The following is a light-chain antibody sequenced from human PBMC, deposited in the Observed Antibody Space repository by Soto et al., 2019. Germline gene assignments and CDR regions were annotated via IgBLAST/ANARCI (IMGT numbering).Light chain of an antibody. J-gene: IGKJ2*01. CDR3: QQCNNLPYT. CDR1: HDISIY. CDR2: DAS. V-gene: IGKV1-33*01. Sequence: DIQMTQSPSSLSASVGDRVTITCQASHDISIYLNWYQQKPGKAPKLLIFDASNLQTGVPSRFSGSGSVTDFTFTITGLQNEDIATYYGQQCNNLPYTFGQGTKLEI.